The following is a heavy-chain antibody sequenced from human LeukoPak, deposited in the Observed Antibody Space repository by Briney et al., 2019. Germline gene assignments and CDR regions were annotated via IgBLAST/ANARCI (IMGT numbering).Heavy chain of an antibody. Sequence: GGSLRLSCAASGFTFSSNSMNWVRQAPGKGLEWVSSISSSSSYIYYADSVKGRFTISRDNAKNSLYLQMNSLRAEDTAVYYCARGLGLPIAAAASDYWGQGTLVTVSS. CDR1: GFTFSSNS. V-gene: IGHV3-21*01. J-gene: IGHJ4*02. CDR3: ARGLGLPIAAAASDY. D-gene: IGHD6-13*01. CDR2: ISSSSSYI.